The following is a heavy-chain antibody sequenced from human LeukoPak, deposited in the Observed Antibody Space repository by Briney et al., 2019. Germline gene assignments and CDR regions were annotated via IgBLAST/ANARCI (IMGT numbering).Heavy chain of an antibody. D-gene: IGHD6-19*01. CDR1: GGSISTFY. V-gene: IGHV4-4*07. CDR3: ARDRSGIAVAGPGYHFDY. CDR2: IYTSGSA. J-gene: IGHJ4*02. Sequence: HPSETLSLTCTVSGGSISTFYWSWIRQPAGKGLEWIGRIYTSGSADYNPSLKSRVTMSVDTSKNQFSLKLSSVTAADTAVYYCARDRSGIAVAGPGYHFDYWGQGTLVTVSS.